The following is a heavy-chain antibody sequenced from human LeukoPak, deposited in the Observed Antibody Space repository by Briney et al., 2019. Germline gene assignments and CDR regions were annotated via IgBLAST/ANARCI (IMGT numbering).Heavy chain of an antibody. Sequence: GESLQISCKGSGYNFVNNWIGWVRQMPGKGLEWMVIIYPADSNTKYSPSFQCQVTISADQSINTAFLQWSSLKASDTAMYYCVRSPACSSGTCYPNWFDPWGQGTLVIVSS. V-gene: IGHV5-51*01. J-gene: IGHJ5*02. D-gene: IGHD2-15*01. CDR1: GYNFVNNW. CDR3: VRSPACSSGTCYPNWFDP. CDR2: IYPADSNT.